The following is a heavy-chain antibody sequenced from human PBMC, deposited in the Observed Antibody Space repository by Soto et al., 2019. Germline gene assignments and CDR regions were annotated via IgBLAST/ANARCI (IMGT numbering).Heavy chain of an antibody. V-gene: IGHV4-34*01. Sequence: SETLSLTCAVYGGSFSGYYWSWIRQPPGKGLEWIGEINHSGSTNYNPSLKSRVTISVDTSKNQFSLKLSSVTAADTAVYYCARGGRRGYGLYYYYYYMDVWGKGTTVTVSS. D-gene: IGHD5-12*01. CDR3: ARGGRRGYGLYYYYYYMDV. CDR2: INHSGST. CDR1: GGSFSGYY. J-gene: IGHJ6*03.